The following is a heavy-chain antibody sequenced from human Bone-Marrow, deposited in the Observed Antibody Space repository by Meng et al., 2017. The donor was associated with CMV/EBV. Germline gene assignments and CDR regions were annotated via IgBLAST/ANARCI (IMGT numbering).Heavy chain of an antibody. CDR2: IRSKAYGGTT. D-gene: IGHD2-15*01. V-gene: IGHV3-49*04. J-gene: IGHJ4*02. Sequence: GESLKISWRVSGFTFGEHPMSWVRQAPGKGLEWVGFIRSKAYGGTTEFAASVKGRFIISRDVTKSIAYLQMNSLKPEDTAVYYCASCRSDLSADYWGQGTLVTVSS. CDR3: ASCRSDLSADY. CDR1: GFTFGEHP.